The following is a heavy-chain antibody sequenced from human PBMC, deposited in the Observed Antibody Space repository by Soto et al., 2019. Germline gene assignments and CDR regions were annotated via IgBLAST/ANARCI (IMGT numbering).Heavy chain of an antibody. D-gene: IGHD6-13*01. Sequence: QVQLQESGPGLVKPSETLSLTCTVSGGSISSYYWSWIRQPPGKGLEWLGYIYYSGSTNYNPSLKCRVTKSVDTSKNQFSLKLSSVTAADTAVYYCATQYSSSWSGYGMDVWGQGTTVTVSS. CDR3: ATQYSSSWSGYGMDV. J-gene: IGHJ6*02. CDR2: IYYSGST. V-gene: IGHV4-59*08. CDR1: GGSISSYY.